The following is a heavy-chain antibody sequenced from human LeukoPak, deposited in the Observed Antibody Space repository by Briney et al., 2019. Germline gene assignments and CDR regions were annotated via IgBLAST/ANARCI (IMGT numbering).Heavy chain of an antibody. CDR2: IYTSGST. Sequence: SETLSLTCTVSGGSISSYYWSWIRQPAGKGLEWIGRIYTSGSTNYNPSLKSRVTMSVDTSKNQFSLKLSSVTAADTAVYYCARDPADMGVAPRSNWFDPWGQGTLVTVSS. CDR1: GGSISSYY. J-gene: IGHJ5*02. V-gene: IGHV4-4*07. CDR3: ARDPADMGVAPRSNWFDP. D-gene: IGHD2-21*01.